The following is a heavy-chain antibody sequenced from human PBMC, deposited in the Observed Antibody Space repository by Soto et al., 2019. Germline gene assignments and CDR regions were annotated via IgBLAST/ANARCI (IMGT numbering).Heavy chain of an antibody. J-gene: IGHJ4*02. CDR2: VYNSGST. D-gene: IGHD6-19*01. V-gene: IGHV4-59*02. CDR3: ARIPYSSASFDY. Sequence: PSETLSLTCTVSGFSVSSTYWGWVRQSPGKGLEWIGYVYNSGSTIYSPSLRSRITISADTSKNQFSLRLRSVTAADTAVYYCARIPYSSASFDYWGQGNLVTVSS. CDR1: GFSVSSTY.